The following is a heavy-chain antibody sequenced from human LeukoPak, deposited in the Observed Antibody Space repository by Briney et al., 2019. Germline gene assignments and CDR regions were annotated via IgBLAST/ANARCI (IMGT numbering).Heavy chain of an antibody. J-gene: IGHJ3*02. V-gene: IGHV4-59*01. CDR1: GSSISSYY. Sequence: SETLSLTCTVSGSSISSYYWSWIRQPPGKGLEWIGYIYYSGSTNYNPSLKSRVTISVDTSKNQFSLKLSSVTAADTAVYYCARVDDSSGYYGAFDIWGQGTMVTVSS. CDR2: IYYSGST. D-gene: IGHD3-22*01. CDR3: ARVDDSSGYYGAFDI.